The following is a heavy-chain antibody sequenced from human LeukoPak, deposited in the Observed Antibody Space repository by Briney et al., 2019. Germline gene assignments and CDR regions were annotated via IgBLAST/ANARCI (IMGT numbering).Heavy chain of an antibody. CDR1: GLTVSSNY. Sequence: GGSLRLSCAASGLTVSSNYMSWVRQAPGKGLEWVSVIYSGGSTYYADSVKGRFTISRDNSKNTLYLQMNSLRAEDTAVYYCVLGSYSSGWYGHDAFDIWGQGTMVTVSS. CDR2: IYSGGST. D-gene: IGHD6-19*01. CDR3: VLGSYSSGWYGHDAFDI. V-gene: IGHV3-53*05. J-gene: IGHJ3*02.